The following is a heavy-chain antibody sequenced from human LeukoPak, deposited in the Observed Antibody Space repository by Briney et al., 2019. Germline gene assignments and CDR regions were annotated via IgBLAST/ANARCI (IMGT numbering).Heavy chain of an antibody. CDR2: IFGSGDNT. CDR1: GFTFSGHT. Sequence: GGFLRLSCAASGFTFSGHTMTWVRQTPGKGLEWVSAIFGSGDNTYYADSVKGRFTISRDNSKNTLYLQMNSLRADDTAVYYCARVGDWSYYFGMDAWGQGTTVSVSS. J-gene: IGHJ6*02. CDR3: ARVGDWSYYFGMDA. V-gene: IGHV3-23*01. D-gene: IGHD3-16*01.